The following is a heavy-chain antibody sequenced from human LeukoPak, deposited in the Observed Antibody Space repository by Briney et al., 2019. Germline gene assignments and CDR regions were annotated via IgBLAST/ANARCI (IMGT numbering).Heavy chain of an antibody. Sequence: ASVKVSCKASGGTFSSYAISWVRQAPGQGLEWMGGIIPIFGTANYAQKFQGRVTITADKSTSTAYMELSSLRSEDTAVYYCARDRLDYYDSSGYYYARVYYYYMDVWGKGTTVTVSS. CDR1: GGTFSSYA. D-gene: IGHD3-22*01. CDR2: IIPIFGTA. CDR3: ARDRLDYYDSSGYYYARVYYYYMDV. J-gene: IGHJ6*03. V-gene: IGHV1-69*06.